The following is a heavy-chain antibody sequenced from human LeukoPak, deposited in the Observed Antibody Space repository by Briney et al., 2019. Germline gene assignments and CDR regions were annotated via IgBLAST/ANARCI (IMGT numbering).Heavy chain of an antibody. CDR3: ARDLKGFNL. CDR2: IKQDGSQE. J-gene: IGHJ5*02. Sequence: GGSLRLSCVASGFYFSAYLMSWVRQAPGKGLEWVANIKQDGSQEFYVDSVKGRFTIPRDNGNNSLYLHMSRLRVEDTAVYYCARDLKGFNLWGQGALVTVSS. V-gene: IGHV3-7*04. CDR1: GFYFSAYL.